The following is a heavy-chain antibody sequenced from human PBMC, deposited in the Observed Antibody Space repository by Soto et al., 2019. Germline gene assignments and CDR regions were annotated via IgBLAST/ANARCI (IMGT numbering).Heavy chain of an antibody. Sequence: GESLKISCKGSGYSFTSYWIGWVRQMPGKGLEWMGIIYPGDSDTRYSPSFQGQVTISAGKSISTAYLQWSSLRASDTAMYYCARQAEYCSGGSCYSAPYYYYGMDVWGQGTTVTVSS. CDR1: GYSFTSYW. CDR2: IYPGDSDT. CDR3: ARQAEYCSGGSCYSAPYYYYGMDV. J-gene: IGHJ6*02. V-gene: IGHV5-51*01. D-gene: IGHD2-15*01.